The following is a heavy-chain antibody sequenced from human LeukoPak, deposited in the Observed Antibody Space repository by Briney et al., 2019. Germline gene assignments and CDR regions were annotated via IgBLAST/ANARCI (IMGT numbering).Heavy chain of an antibody. J-gene: IGHJ4*02. V-gene: IGHV1-2*04. CDR3: AGSRIAAAVDDY. D-gene: IGHD6-13*01. CDR1: GYTFTGYY. Sequence: ASVKVSCKASGYTFTGYYMHWVRQAPGQGLEWMGWINPNSGGTNYAQKFQGWVTMTRDTSISTAYMELSRLRSDDTAVYYCAGSRIAAAVDDYWGQGTLVTASS. CDR2: INPNSGGT.